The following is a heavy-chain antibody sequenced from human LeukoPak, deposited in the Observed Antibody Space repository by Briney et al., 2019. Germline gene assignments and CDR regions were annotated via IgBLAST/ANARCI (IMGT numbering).Heavy chain of an antibody. CDR3: AKDIGIAVAALLDY. V-gene: IGHV3-23*01. D-gene: IGHD6-19*01. CDR1: GVTFSSYA. J-gene: IGHJ4*02. Sequence: PGGSLRLSCAASGVTFSSYAMSWGRQAPGEGVEWVSAISGSGGSTYYADSVKGRFTISRDNSKNTLYLQMNSLRAEDTAVYYCAKDIGIAVAALLDYWGQGTLVTVSS. CDR2: ISGSGGST.